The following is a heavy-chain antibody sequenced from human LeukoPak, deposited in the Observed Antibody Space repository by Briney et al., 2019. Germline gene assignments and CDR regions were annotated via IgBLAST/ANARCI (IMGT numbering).Heavy chain of an antibody. CDR1: GFSFSSNT. V-gene: IGHV3-21*01. J-gene: IGHJ3*02. Sequence: GSLRLSCAASGFSFSSNTMNWVRQAPGKGLEWVSSISSSSVYIYYADSVKGRFTISRDNAKNSLYLLMNSLRAEDTAVYYCARDTGGFDIWGQGTMVTVSS. CDR3: ARDTGGFDI. CDR2: ISSSSVYI. D-gene: IGHD1-14*01.